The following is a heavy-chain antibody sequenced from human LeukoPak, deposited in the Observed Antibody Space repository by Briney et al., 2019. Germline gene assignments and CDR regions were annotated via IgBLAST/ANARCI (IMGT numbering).Heavy chain of an antibody. J-gene: IGHJ3*02. CDR1: GGSITSAGYY. Sequence: LQTPSLTCTVYGGSITSAGYYCSSIRQHPEKSLDWIGYIYDSGRTYYNPSLKSRVTISVDMSKNQFSLKLSSVTAADTAVYYCARGEYYGSGSYNAFDIWGQGTLVTVSS. CDR2: IYDSGRT. V-gene: IGHV4-31*03. D-gene: IGHD3-10*01. CDR3: ARGEYYGSGSYNAFDI.